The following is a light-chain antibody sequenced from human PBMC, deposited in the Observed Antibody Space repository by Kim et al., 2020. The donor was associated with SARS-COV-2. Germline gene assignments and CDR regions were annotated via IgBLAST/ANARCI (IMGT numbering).Light chain of an antibody. CDR3: QSYDDNIWV. Sequence: GKTVVISCTRSSGSIVSVFVQWFQQRPGSSPPTVICDDHKRPSGVPDRFSGSVDSSSKSASLTISGLRTDDEADYYCQSYDDNIWVFGGGTQLTV. J-gene: IGLJ3*02. CDR2: DDH. V-gene: IGLV6-57*01. CDR1: SGSIVSVF.